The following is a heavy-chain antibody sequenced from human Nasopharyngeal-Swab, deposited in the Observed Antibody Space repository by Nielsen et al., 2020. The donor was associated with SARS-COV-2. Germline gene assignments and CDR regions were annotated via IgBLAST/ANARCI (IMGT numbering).Heavy chain of an antibody. J-gene: IGHJ4*02. Sequence: GGSLRLSCAASGFTFSSYSMNWVRQAPGKGLEWVSSISSSSSYIYYADSVKGRFTIPRDNAKNSLYLQMDSLRAEDTAVFYCARADAYSNYGSLDYWGQGTLVTVSS. V-gene: IGHV3-21*01. CDR3: ARADAYSNYGSLDY. D-gene: IGHD4-11*01. CDR2: ISSSSSYI. CDR1: GFTFSSYS.